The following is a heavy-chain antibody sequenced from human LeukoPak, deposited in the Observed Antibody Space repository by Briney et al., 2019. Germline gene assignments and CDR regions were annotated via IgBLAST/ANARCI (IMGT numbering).Heavy chain of an antibody. CDR2: INPKSGGT. J-gene: IGHJ4*02. V-gene: IGHV1-2*06. D-gene: IGHD6-19*01. CDR3: ARESSGWYYIGY. Sequence: ASVKVSCKASGYTFIDYYMQWVRQAPGQGLEWMGRINPKSGGTNYAQKFQGRVTMTRDTSISTAYMELSRLTSDDTAVYYCARESSGWYYIGYWGQGTLVTVSS. CDR1: GYTFIDYY.